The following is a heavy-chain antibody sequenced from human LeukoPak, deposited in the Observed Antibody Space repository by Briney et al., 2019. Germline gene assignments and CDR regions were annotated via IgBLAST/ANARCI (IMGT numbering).Heavy chain of an antibody. J-gene: IGHJ3*02. CDR1: GFTFSSYA. V-gene: IGHV3-30-3*01. CDR2: ISYDGSNK. Sequence: GGSLRLSCAASGFTFSSYAMHWVRQAPGKGLEWVAVISYDGSNKYYADSVKGRFTISRDNSKNTLYLQMNSLRAEDTAVYYCARDQEQWLAWGAFDIWGQGTMVTVSS. CDR3: ARDQEQWLAWGAFDI. D-gene: IGHD6-19*01.